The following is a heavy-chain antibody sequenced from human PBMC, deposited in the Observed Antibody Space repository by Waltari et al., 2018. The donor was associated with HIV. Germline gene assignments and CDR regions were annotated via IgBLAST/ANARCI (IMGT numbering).Heavy chain of an antibody. V-gene: IGHV4-61*02. J-gene: IGHJ6*02. D-gene: IGHD6-13*01. CDR3: ASLPQAAQPFGMDV. CDR1: GGSISSGSYY. Sequence: QVQLQESGPGLVKPSQTLSLTCTVSGGSISSGSYYWSWIRQPAGKGLEWIGRIYTSGSTNSNPSLKSRVTISVDTSKNQFSLKLSSVTAADTAVYYCASLPQAAQPFGMDVWGQGTTVTVSS. CDR2: IYTSGST.